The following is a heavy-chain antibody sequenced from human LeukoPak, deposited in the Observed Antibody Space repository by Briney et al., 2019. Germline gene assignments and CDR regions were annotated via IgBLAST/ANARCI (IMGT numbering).Heavy chain of an antibody. J-gene: IGHJ4*02. D-gene: IGHD3-22*01. Sequence: PSETLSLTCTVSGGSTSTYYWSWIRQPPGKGLEWIGYIYYGGGTYYNPSLKSRVTISVDTSKNQFSLNLSSVTAADTAVYYCARGLFGSGYWGQGTLVTVSS. CDR2: IYYGGGT. CDR3: ARGLFGSGY. CDR1: GGSTSTYY. V-gene: IGHV4-59*01.